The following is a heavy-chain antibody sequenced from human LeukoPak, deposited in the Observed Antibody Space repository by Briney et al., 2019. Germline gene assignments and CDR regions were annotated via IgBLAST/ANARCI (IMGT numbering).Heavy chain of an antibody. D-gene: IGHD5-18*01. Sequence: ASVKVSCKASGGTFSSYAISWVRQAPGQGLEWMGRIIPIFGTANYAQKFKGRVTITTDESTSTAYMELSSLRSEDTAVYYCAMGPAMVNFDYWGQGTLVTVSS. CDR3: AMGPAMVNFDY. CDR1: GGTFSSYA. J-gene: IGHJ4*02. V-gene: IGHV1-69*05. CDR2: IIPIFGTA.